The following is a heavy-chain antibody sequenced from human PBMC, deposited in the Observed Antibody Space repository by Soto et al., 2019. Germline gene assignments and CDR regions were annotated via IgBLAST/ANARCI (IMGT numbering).Heavy chain of an antibody. CDR3: TREYYDILTGYSYYYYYGMDV. J-gene: IGHJ6*02. CDR1: GFTLGDYA. Sequence: GGSLRLSCTASGFTLGDYAMSWFRQAPGKGLEWVGFIRIKAYGGTTEYAASVKGRFTISRDDSKSIAYLQMNSLKTEDTAVYYCTREYYDILTGYSYYYYYGMDVWGQGTTVTVSS. V-gene: IGHV3-49*03. CDR2: IRIKAYGGTT. D-gene: IGHD3-9*01.